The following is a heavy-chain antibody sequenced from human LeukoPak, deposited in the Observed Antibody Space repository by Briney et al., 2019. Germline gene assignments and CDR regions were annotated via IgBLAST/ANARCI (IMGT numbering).Heavy chain of an antibody. CDR2: IWYDGSNK. V-gene: IGHV3-33*06. D-gene: IGHD6-6*01. Sequence: PGGSLRLSCAASGFTFSSYGMHWVRQAPGKGLEWVAVIWYDGSNKYYADSVKGRFTISRDNSKNTLYLQMNSLRAEDTAVYYCAKDIMQLAFFDYWGQGTLVTVSS. J-gene: IGHJ4*02. CDR1: GFTFSSYG. CDR3: AKDIMQLAFFDY.